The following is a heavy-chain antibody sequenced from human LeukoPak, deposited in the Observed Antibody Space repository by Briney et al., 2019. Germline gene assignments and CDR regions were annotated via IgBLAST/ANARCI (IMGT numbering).Heavy chain of an antibody. Sequence: SETLSLTCTVSGGSIRSYYWNWIRQPPGKGLEWIGNIYYNGNTNYNPSLKSRVTISVDTSKNQFSLKLSSVTAADTAVYYCARALRARITGTTASVYGMDVWGQGTTVTVSS. CDR2: IYYNGNT. D-gene: IGHD1-20*01. CDR3: ARALRARITGTTASVYGMDV. V-gene: IGHV4-59*01. CDR1: GGSIRSYY. J-gene: IGHJ6*02.